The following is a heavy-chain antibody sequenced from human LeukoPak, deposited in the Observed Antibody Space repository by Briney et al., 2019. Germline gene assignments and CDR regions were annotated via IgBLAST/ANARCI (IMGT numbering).Heavy chain of an antibody. D-gene: IGHD5-18*01. CDR2: INSDGSST. J-gene: IGHJ4*02. CDR1: GFTFSSYW. Sequence: GGSLRLSRAASGFTFSSYWMHWVRQAPGKGLVWVSRINSDGSSTSYADSVKGRFTISRDNAKNTLYLQMNSLRAEDTAVYYCARVLGYSYGFGFDYWGQGTLVTVSS. CDR3: ARVLGYSYGFGFDY. V-gene: IGHV3-74*01.